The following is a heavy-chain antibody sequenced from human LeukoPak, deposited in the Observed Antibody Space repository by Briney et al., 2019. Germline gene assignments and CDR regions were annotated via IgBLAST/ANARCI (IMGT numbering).Heavy chain of an antibody. CDR2: IYSGGST. J-gene: IGHJ4*02. D-gene: IGHD1-26*01. CDR3: ARYYYSIYFDY. Sequence: PRGSLRLSCAASGFCVSSNYMSWGRHAPREGLEWVSVIYSGGSTYYTDSATGRFTISRDNSKNTLYLQMNSLRAEDTAVYYWARYYYSIYFDYWGQGTLVTVSS. CDR1: GFCVSSNY. V-gene: IGHV3-66*02.